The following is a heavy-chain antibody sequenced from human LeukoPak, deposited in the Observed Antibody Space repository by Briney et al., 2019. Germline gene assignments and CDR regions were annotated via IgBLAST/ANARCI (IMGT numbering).Heavy chain of an antibody. CDR3: ARAYYYDSSGYRSYLFDY. CDR1: GFTFSSYG. Sequence: GGSLRLSCAASGFTFSSYGMHWVRQAPGKGLEWVAVIWYDGSNKYYADSVKGRFAISRDDSKNMLYLQMNSLRAEDTAVYYCARAYYYDSSGYRSYLFDYWGQGTLVTVSS. J-gene: IGHJ4*02. D-gene: IGHD3-22*01. V-gene: IGHV3-33*01. CDR2: IWYDGSNK.